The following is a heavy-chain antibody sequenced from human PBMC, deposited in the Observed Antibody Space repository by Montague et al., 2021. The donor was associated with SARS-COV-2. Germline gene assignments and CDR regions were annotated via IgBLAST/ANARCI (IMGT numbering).Heavy chain of an antibody. D-gene: IGHD3-10*01. Sequence: SETLSLTRSVSGGSVRRSYWTWIRQAPEKGLEWIGYIYHSGTTKYNPALQSRVTISVDTAKNQFSLNSTSVTAADTAVYYCARVSSTALRGVIKTSGYYALDVWGHGTTVRVSS. CDR1: GGSVRRSY. J-gene: IGHJ6*02. CDR2: IYHSGTT. CDR3: ARVSSTALRGVIKTSGYYALDV. V-gene: IGHV4-4*09.